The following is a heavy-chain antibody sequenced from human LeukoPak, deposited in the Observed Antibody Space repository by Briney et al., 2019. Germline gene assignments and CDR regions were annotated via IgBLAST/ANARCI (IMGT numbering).Heavy chain of an antibody. V-gene: IGHV4-59*01. CDR2: IYYSGST. CDR1: GGSISSYY. D-gene: IGHD3-10*01. CDR3: ARERWFGELVP. Sequence: SETLSLTCTVSGGSISSYYWSWIRQPPGKGLEWIGYIYYSGSTKYNPSLKSRVTISVDTSKNQFSLKLTSVTAADTAVYYCARERWFGELVPWGQGTLVTVSS. J-gene: IGHJ5*02.